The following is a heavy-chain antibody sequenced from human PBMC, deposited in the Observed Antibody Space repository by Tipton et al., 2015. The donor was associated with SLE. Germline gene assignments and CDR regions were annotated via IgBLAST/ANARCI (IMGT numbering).Heavy chain of an antibody. Sequence: QLAQSGVEVKKPGESLKISCKASGYIFANSWIGWVRQMPGKGLEWVGIIFPGDSDTRYRPSFQGQVTISVDKSITTAFLQWSSLKASDSAIYYCARRGGSLNFFDYWGQGTLVTVSS. V-gene: IGHV5-51*03. D-gene: IGHD3-16*01. CDR3: ARRGGSLNFFDY. CDR2: IFPGDSDT. J-gene: IGHJ4*02. CDR1: GYIFANSW.